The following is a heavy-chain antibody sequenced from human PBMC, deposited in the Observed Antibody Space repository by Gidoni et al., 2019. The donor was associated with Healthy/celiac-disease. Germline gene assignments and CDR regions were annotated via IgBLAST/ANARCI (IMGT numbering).Heavy chain of an antibody. CDR2: ISGSGGRT. CDR1: GFTFSSYA. J-gene: IGHJ4*02. D-gene: IGHD3-22*01. Sequence: EVQLLESGGGLVQPGGSLRLSCAASGFTFSSYAMSWVRQVPGKGLEWVSAISGSGGRTYYADSVKGRFTISRDNSKNTLYLQMNSLRAEDTAVYYCAKDSMIVVATLFDYWGQGTLVTVSS. V-gene: IGHV3-23*01. CDR3: AKDSMIVVATLFDY.